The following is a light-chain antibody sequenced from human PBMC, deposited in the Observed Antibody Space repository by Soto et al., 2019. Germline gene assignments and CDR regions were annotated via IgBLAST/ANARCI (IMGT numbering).Light chain of an antibody. J-gene: IGLJ1*01. V-gene: IGLV2-14*01. CDR2: DVS. Sequence: QSVLTQPASVSGSPGQSITISCTGTSGDVGAYNYVSWYQQHPGKAPRLMIYDVSNRPSGASNRFSGSKSGNTASLTISGLQAEGEADYCCSSFTNTCSYVFGTGTKLTVL. CDR1: SGDVGAYNY. CDR3: SSFTNTCSYV.